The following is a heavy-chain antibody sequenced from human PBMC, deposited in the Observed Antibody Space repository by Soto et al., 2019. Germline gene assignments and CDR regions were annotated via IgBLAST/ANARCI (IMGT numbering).Heavy chain of an antibody. CDR1: GFTFSYYA. D-gene: IGHD6-19*01. CDR2: ISGGGGTT. V-gene: IGHV3-23*01. J-gene: IGHJ4*02. CDR3: AKQAGYSSDPFDY. Sequence: PGGSLRLSCAASGFTFSYYAMSWVRQTPGTGLEWVSGISGGGGTTYCAASVKGRFTISRDNSKNTLYLQINSLRAEDTAVYYCAKQAGYSSDPFDYWGQGTLVTVSS.